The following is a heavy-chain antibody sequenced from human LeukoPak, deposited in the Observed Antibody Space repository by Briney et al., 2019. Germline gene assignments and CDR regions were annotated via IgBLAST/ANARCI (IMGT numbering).Heavy chain of an antibody. CDR1: GFTFSSYG. Sequence: QSGGSLRLSCAAAGFTFSSYGMHWVRQARRKGLEWVAVISYDGNNKYYADSVKGRFTISRDNCKNTLYLQMNSLRAEDTAVYYCASLPPNESSGYYLPDWGQGTLVTVSS. D-gene: IGHD3-22*01. CDR3: ASLPPNESSGYYLPD. J-gene: IGHJ4*02. CDR2: ISYDGNNK. V-gene: IGHV3-30*03.